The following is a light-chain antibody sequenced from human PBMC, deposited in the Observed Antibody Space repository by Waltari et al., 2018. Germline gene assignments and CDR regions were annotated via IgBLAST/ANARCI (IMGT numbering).Light chain of an antibody. V-gene: IGKV3-20*01. CDR3: QQYGNSPNT. J-gene: IGKJ2*01. Sequence: EIVLTQSPGTLSLSPGERATLPCRASQTVSNNYLAWYQQRPGQAPRLLIHGASSRATGIPDRFNGSGSGTDFTLTISRLEPEDFAVYVCQQYGNSPNTFGQGTKLGVK. CDR1: QTVSNNY. CDR2: GAS.